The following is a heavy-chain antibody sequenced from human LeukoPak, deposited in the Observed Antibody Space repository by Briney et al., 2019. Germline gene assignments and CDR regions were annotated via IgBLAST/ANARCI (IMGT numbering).Heavy chain of an antibody. Sequence: SETLSLTCAVYGGSFSGYYWSWIRQPPGKGLEWIGEINHSGSTNYNPSLKSRVTISVDTSKNQFSLKLSSVTAADTAVYYCARDHGYDSSGYFHYWGQGTLVTVSS. D-gene: IGHD3-22*01. J-gene: IGHJ4*02. CDR2: INHSGST. CDR1: GGSFSGYY. V-gene: IGHV4-34*01. CDR3: ARDHGYDSSGYFHY.